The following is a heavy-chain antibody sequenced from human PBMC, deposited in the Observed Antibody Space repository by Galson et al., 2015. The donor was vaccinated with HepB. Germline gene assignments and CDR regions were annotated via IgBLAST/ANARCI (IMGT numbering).Heavy chain of an antibody. J-gene: IGHJ6*02. V-gene: IGHV1-18*01. CDR2: ISACNGNT. D-gene: IGHD6-6*01. Sequence: SVKVSCKASGYTFTSYGISWVRQAPGQGLEWMGWISACNGNTNYAQKLQGRVTMTTDTSTSTAYMELRSLRSDDTAVYYCARDGASIAARTYYYYGMDVWGQGTTVTVSS. CDR1: GYTFTSYG. CDR3: ARDGASIAARTYYYYGMDV.